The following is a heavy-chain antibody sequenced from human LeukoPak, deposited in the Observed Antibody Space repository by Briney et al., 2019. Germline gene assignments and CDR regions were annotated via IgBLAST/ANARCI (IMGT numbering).Heavy chain of an antibody. J-gene: IGHJ5*02. Sequence: ASVKVSCKASGYTFTSYDINWVRQATGEGGEWMGWMNPNSSYTVYAQTFHGRVTMTRNTSISTAYMELRSLRSEDTAVYYCARLTPYCSGGSCYYWFDPWGQGTLVTVSS. CDR1: GYTFTSYD. V-gene: IGHV1-8*01. CDR2: MNPNSSYT. CDR3: ARLTPYCSGGSCYYWFDP. D-gene: IGHD2-15*01.